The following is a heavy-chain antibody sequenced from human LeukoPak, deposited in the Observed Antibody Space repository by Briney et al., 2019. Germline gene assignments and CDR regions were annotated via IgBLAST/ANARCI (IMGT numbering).Heavy chain of an antibody. CDR1: GFTFSSYS. D-gene: IGHD6-13*01. J-gene: IGHJ4*02. CDR2: ISSSSSSI. V-gene: IGHV3-21*01. CDR3: ARTATDTGEFDY. Sequence: GGSLRLSCAASGFTFSSYSMNWVRQAPGKGLECVSSISSSSSSIYYADSVKGRFTISRDDAKNSLYLQMNSLRAEDTAVNYCARTATDTGEFDYWGQGTLVTVSS.